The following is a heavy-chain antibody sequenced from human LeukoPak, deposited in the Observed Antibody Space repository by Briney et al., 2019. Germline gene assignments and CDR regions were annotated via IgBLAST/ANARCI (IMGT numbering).Heavy chain of an antibody. D-gene: IGHD3-16*01. Sequence: PGGSLRLSCAASGFAFSCNWMHWVRQAPGKGLVWVSHISTDARTLTYADFVKGRFTISRDNAKNTLYLQMNSLRAEDTALYYCVRGQETAWGLDYWGQGTLVTVSS. CDR2: ISTDARTL. CDR3: VRGQETAWGLDY. V-gene: IGHV3-74*01. CDR1: GFAFSCNW. J-gene: IGHJ4*02.